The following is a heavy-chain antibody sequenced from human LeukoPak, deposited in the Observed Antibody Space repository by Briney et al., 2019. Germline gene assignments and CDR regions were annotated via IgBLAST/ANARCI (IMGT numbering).Heavy chain of an antibody. J-gene: IGHJ4*02. V-gene: IGHV1-2*06. D-gene: IGHD3-3*01. Sequence: ASVKVSCKASGYTFTGYYMHWVRQAPGQGLEWMGRINPNSGGTNYAQKFQGRVTMTRDTFISTAYMELSRLRSDDTAVYYCARVGNYDFWSGYHGYYFDYWGQGTLVTVSS. CDR1: GYTFTGYY. CDR3: ARVGNYDFWSGYHGYYFDY. CDR2: INPNSGGT.